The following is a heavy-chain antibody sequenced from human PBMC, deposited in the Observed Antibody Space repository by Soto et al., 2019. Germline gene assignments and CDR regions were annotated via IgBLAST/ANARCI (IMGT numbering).Heavy chain of an antibody. D-gene: IGHD6-13*01. V-gene: IGHV6-1*01. CDR1: GDSVSNNSAA. CDR2: TYYRSRWYN. CDR3: ARAGKSGGVSGMDV. J-gene: IGHJ6*02. Sequence: QVQLQQSGPGLVKPSRTLSLTCAISGDSVSNNSAAWNWIRQSPSKGLEWLGRTYYRSRWYNDYAVSVQGRITINPDTSKNQFSLQLYSVTPEDTAVYYCARAGKSGGVSGMDVWGQGTTVTVSS.